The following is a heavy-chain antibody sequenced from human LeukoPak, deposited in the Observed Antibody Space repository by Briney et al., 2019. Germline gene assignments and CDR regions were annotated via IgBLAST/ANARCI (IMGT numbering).Heavy chain of an antibody. CDR3: ARDSRPVFLEWNEEYYFDY. Sequence: KPGGSLRLSCAASGFTFSSYSMNWVRQAPGKGLEWVSSISSSSSYIYYADSVKGRFTISRDNAKNSLYLQMNSLRAEDTAVYYCARDSRPVFLEWNEEYYFDYWGQGTLVTVSS. D-gene: IGHD3-3*01. CDR2: ISSSSSYI. V-gene: IGHV3-21*01. CDR1: GFTFSSYS. J-gene: IGHJ4*02.